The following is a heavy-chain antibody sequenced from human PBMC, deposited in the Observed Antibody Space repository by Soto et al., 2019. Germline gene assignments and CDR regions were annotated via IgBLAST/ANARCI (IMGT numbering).Heavy chain of an antibody. D-gene: IGHD5-18*01. Sequence: QVQLVQSGAEVKKPGSSVKVSCKASGGTFSSYAISWVRQAPGQGLEWMGGIIPIFGTADYAQKFQGRVTSIADESTSTAYMELSSLRSEDTAVYYWASHSYGTAKYYYGMDVWGQGTTVTVSS. J-gene: IGHJ6*02. CDR1: GGTFSSYA. CDR3: ASHSYGTAKYYYGMDV. V-gene: IGHV1-69*12. CDR2: IIPIFGTA.